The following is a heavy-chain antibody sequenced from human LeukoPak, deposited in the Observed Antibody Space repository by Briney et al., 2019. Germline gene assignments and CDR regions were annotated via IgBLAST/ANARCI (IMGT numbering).Heavy chain of an antibody. J-gene: IGHJ6*02. CDR1: GYTFTGYY. CDR3: ARAPSLDYGMDV. V-gene: IGHV1-2*02. Sequence: ASVKLSCKASGYTFTGYYIHWVRQAPGQGLEWMGWIDPHSGGTNYAQQFQGRVTMTGDTSISTAYMELIRLRSDDTALYYCARAPSLDYGMDVWGQGTTVTVSS. CDR2: IDPHSGGT.